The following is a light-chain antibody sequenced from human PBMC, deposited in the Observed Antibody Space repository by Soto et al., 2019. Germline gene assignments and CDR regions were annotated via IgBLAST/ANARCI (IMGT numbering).Light chain of an antibody. Sequence: EIVLTQSPATLSLSPGERATLSCRASQSVSSYLAWYQQKPGQAPRLLIYDASNRDTGIPARFSGSGSATDFYLTLSGLETQDFAVYHWQQHRQWPPTFGEGNKLELK. V-gene: IGKV3-11*01. CDR2: DAS. CDR3: QQHRQWPPT. CDR1: QSVSSY. J-gene: IGKJ2*01.